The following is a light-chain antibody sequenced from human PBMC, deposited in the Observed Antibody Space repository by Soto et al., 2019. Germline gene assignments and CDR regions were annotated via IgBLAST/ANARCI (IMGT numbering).Light chain of an antibody. V-gene: IGKV4-1*01. CDR2: WAS. J-gene: IGKJ2*01. Sequence: DNVLTQSPDSLAVSLGERATINCKSSQSVLYSSNNKNYLAWYQQRPGQSPKLLIYWASTRESGVPDRFSGSGSGTDFTLTISSLQAEDVAVYYCQQYFSTPPTFGQGTKLEIK. CDR1: QSVLYSSNNKNY. CDR3: QQYFSTPPT.